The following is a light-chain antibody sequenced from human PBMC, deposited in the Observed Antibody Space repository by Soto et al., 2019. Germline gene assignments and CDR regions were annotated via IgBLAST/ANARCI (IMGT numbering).Light chain of an antibody. V-gene: IGLV2-14*01. CDR1: GSDVAGYNY. CDR3: SSYTSSSTPI. J-gene: IGLJ2*01. Sequence: SALTQPASVSGSPGQSITISCTGTGSDVAGYNYVSWYQQHPGKAPKLMIYDVSNRPSGVSNRFSGSKSGNTASLTISGLQAEDEADYYCSSYTSSSTPIFGGGTKLTVL. CDR2: DVS.